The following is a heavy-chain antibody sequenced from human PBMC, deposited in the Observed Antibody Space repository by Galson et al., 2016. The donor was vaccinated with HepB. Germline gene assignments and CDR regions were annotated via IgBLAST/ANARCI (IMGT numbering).Heavy chain of an antibody. CDR1: GYSISGSSGYF. D-gene: IGHD3/OR15-3a*01. Sequence: LSLTCGVSGYSISGSSGYFWAWIRQPPGKGLEWIGYVHYSGATNYNPSLKSRVSISIDTSRTHFSLRLTSVTAADTAVYYCARDGRAWVGLDVWGQGTTVTVSS. J-gene: IGHJ6*02. V-gene: IGHV4-61*03. CDR2: VHYSGAT. CDR3: ARDGRAWVGLDV.